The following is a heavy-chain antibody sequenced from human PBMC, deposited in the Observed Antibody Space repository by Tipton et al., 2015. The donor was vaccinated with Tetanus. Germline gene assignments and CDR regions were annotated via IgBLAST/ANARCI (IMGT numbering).Heavy chain of an antibody. Sequence: SLRLSCAASGFTFSSYGMHWVRQAPGKGLEWVAVIWYDGSNKYYADSVKGRFTISRDNSKNTLYLQMNSLRAEDTAVYYCARGGCSGGSCYPGLASEDAFDIWGQGTMVTVSS. J-gene: IGHJ3*02. CDR1: GFTFSSYG. CDR2: IWYDGSNK. V-gene: IGHV3-33*01. D-gene: IGHD2-15*01. CDR3: ARGGCSGGSCYPGLASEDAFDI.